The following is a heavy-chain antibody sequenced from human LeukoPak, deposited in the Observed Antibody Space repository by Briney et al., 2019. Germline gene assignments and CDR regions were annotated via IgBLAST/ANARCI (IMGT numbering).Heavy chain of an antibody. CDR3: ARTGTTAWYFDL. Sequence: SVKVSCRASGGTFSSYAISWVRQAPGQGLEWMGGIIPIFGTANYAQKFQGRVTITADESTSTAYMELSSLRSEDTAVYYCARTGTTAWYFDLWGRGTLVTVSS. CDR1: GGTFSSYA. CDR2: IIPIFGTA. D-gene: IGHD1-7*01. V-gene: IGHV1-69*13. J-gene: IGHJ2*01.